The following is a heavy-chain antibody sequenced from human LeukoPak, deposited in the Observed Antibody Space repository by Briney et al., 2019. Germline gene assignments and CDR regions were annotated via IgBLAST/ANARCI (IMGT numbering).Heavy chain of an antibody. Sequence: PSETLSLTCAVYGGSFSGYYWSWIRQPPGKGLEWIGEINHSGSTNYNPSLKSRVTISVDTSKNQFSLKLSSVTAADTAVDYCARRSDGSGSLVDYWGQGTLVTVSS. D-gene: IGHD3-10*01. CDR1: GGSFSGYY. V-gene: IGHV4-34*01. CDR2: INHSGST. CDR3: ARRSDGSGSLVDY. J-gene: IGHJ4*02.